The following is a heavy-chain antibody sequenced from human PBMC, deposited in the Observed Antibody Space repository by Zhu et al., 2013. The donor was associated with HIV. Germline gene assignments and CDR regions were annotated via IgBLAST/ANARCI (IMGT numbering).Heavy chain of an antibody. CDR3: AREMTYYDILTGPSPRPYYYGLDV. CDR1: GHTFTGHY. J-gene: IGHJ6*02. V-gene: IGHV1-2*02. CDR2: INLNSGGT. D-gene: IGHD3-9*01. Sequence: QVELLQSGSEMKKPGASVTVSCKASGHTFTGHYMHWVRQAPGQGLEWMGWINLNSGGTNYAQKFHGRVIMTRDTSINTAFMELSRLRSDDTAVYYCAREMTYYDILTGPSPRPYYYGLDVWGQGTTVTVSS.